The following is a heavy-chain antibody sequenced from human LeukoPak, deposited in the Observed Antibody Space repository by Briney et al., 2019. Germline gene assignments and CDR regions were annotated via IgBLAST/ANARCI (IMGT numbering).Heavy chain of an antibody. CDR3: ARHLSGVTGYTYGRGIDY. CDR2: ISDSGGST. CDR1: GFTFSSYG. Sequence: GGTLRLSCAASGFTFSSYGMSWVRQAPGEGLEWVSAISDSGGSTYYTDSVKGRFTISRDNAKTSLYLQMNSLRAEDTAVYYCARHLSGVTGYTYGRGIDYWGQGTLVTVSS. V-gene: IGHV3-23*01. J-gene: IGHJ4*02. D-gene: IGHD5-18*01.